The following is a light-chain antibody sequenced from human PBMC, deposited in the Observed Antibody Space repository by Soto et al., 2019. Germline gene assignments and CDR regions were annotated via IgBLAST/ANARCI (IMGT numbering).Light chain of an antibody. CDR3: CSYAGSSTLV. CDR2: EGS. V-gene: IGLV2-23*01. CDR1: SSDVGSYNL. Sequence: QSALTQPASVSGSPGQSITISCTGTSSDVGSYNLVSWYQQHPGKAPKLMIYEGSKRPSGVSNRFSGSKSGSTASLTISGLHDEDEADYYCCSYAGSSTLVFGGGTKLTVL. J-gene: IGLJ2*01.